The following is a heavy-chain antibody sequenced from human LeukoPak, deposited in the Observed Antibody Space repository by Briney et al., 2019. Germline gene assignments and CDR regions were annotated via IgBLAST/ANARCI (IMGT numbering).Heavy chain of an antibody. J-gene: IGHJ4*02. CDR1: GGSISSYY. V-gene: IGHV4-59*08. Sequence: PSETLSLTCTVPGGSISSYYWSWIRQPPGKGLEWIGYIYYSGSTNYNPSLKSRVTISVDTSKNQFSLKLSSVTAADTAVYYCARSTIFGVVIDWGQGTLVTVSS. CDR3: ARSTIFGVVID. CDR2: IYYSGST. D-gene: IGHD3-3*01.